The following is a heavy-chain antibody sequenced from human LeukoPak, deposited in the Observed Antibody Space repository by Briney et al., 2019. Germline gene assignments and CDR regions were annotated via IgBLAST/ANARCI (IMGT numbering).Heavy chain of an antibody. CDR2: IIPIFGTA. V-gene: IGHV1-69*05. CDR3: ARGGEANYYDTSGYYLYYY. J-gene: IGHJ4*02. CDR1: GGTFSSYA. D-gene: IGHD3-22*01. Sequence: GASVKVSCKASGGTFSSYAISWVRQAPGQGLEWMGGIIPIFGTANYAQKFQGRVTITTDESTSTAYMELSSLRPEDTAVYYCARGGEANYYDTSGYYLYYYWGQGTLVTVSS.